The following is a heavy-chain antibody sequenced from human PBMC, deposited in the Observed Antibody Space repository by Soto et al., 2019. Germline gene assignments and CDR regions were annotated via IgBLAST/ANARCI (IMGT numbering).Heavy chain of an antibody. J-gene: IGHJ5*01. V-gene: IGHV4-59*01. CDR2: IYYSGST. Sequence: QPPGKGLEWIGYIYYSGSTNYNPSLKSRVTISVDTSKNQFSLKLSSVTAADTSVSYCARDSKVEFSDS. D-gene: IGHD3-16*02. CDR3: ARDSKVEFSDS.